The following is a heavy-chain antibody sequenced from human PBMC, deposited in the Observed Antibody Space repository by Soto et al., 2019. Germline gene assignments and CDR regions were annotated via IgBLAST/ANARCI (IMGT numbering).Heavy chain of an antibody. J-gene: IGHJ5*02. CDR2: IYYSGST. CDR3: ARGYDSSGYYYENWFDP. CDR1: GGSISSGGYY. D-gene: IGHD3-22*01. Sequence: QVQLQESGPGLVKPSQTLSLTCTVSGGSISSGGYYWSWIRQHPGKGLEWLGYIYYSGSTYYNPSLKSRVTISVDTSKNQFSLKLSSVTAADTAVYYCARGYDSSGYYYENWFDPWGQGTLVTVSS. V-gene: IGHV4-31*03.